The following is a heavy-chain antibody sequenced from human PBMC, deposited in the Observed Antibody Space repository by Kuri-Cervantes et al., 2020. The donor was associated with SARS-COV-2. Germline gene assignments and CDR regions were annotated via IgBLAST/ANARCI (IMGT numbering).Heavy chain of an antibody. D-gene: IGHD3-16*01. CDR1: GFTFDDYA. CDR3: APRGEGSGFDY. Sequence: GGSLRLSCAASGFTFDDYAMHWVRQAPGKGLEWVSGISWNSGSIGYADSVKGRFTISRDNAKNSLYLQMNSLRAEDTALYYCAPRGEGSGFDYWGQGTLVTSPQ. CDR2: ISWNSGSI. J-gene: IGHJ4*02. V-gene: IGHV3-9*01.